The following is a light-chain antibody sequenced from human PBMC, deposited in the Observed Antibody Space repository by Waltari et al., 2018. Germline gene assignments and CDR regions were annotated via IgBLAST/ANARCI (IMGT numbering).Light chain of an antibody. CDR2: YKSDSDK. V-gene: IGLV5-45*03. CDR1: SGITVDTYR. Sequence: QAVLTQPSSLSASPGASASLTCTLRSGITVDTYRIYWYQQKPGSPPQYPLRYKSDSDKHQGSGVPSRFSGSKDASANAGILLISGLQSEDEADYYCMIWHSSAYVFGAGTKVTVL. CDR3: MIWHSSAYV. J-gene: IGLJ1*01.